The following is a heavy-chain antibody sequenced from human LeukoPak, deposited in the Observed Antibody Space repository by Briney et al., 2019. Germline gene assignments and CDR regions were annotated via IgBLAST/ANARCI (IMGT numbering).Heavy chain of an antibody. CDR2: ISASGEST. J-gene: IGHJ6*02. V-gene: IGHV3-23*01. CDR1: GFTFSRYA. D-gene: IGHD3-10*01. Sequence: GGSLRLSCAASGFTFSRYAMSWVRQAPGKGLEWVSGISASGESTYYADSVKGRFSISRDTSKNTLYLQMNSLRVEDTAVYYCAISSYGSGPYYYGMDVWGQGTTVTVSS. CDR3: AISSYGSGPYYYGMDV.